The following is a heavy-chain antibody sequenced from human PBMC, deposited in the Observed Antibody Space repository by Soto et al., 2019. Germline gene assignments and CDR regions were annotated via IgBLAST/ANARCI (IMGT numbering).Heavy chain of an antibody. J-gene: IGHJ6*02. V-gene: IGHV3-21*05. CDR1: GFSFSDYP. CDR3: ARDRGYDAHDYYYNAMDV. D-gene: IGHD3-10*01. CDR2: IRSTSDDT. Sequence: GGSLRLSCAASGFSFSDYPMNWVRQAPGKGLEWLSNIRSTSDDTYYAESLQGRFTISRDNAKNSLYLQMDSLRAEDTAVYYCARDRGYDAHDYYYNAMDVWGQGTTVTVSS.